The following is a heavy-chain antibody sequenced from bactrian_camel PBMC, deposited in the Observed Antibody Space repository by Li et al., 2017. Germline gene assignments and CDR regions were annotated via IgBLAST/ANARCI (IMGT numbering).Heavy chain of an antibody. CDR1: EATFSTNC. D-gene: IGHD7*01. CDR2: FDRGGSA. Sequence: HVQLVESGGGSVPAGGSLRLSCKASEATFSTNCMVWFRQAPGQEREPVASFDRGGSARYADSARGRFTISKDNTKNMLYLQMNSLKPEDTGAYYCGAECVSAPEWWPLISSYNYWGQGTQVTVS. CDR3: GAECVSAPEWWPLISSYNY. J-gene: IGHJ4*01. V-gene: IGHV3S53*01.